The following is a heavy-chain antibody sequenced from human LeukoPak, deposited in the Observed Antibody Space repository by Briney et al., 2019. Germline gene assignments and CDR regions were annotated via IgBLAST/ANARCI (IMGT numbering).Heavy chain of an antibody. V-gene: IGHV3-23*01. CDR3: AKGTVTHRKNYYYYYGMDV. Sequence: GGSLRLSCAASGFTFSSYAMSWVRQAPGKGLEWVSAISGSGGSTYYADSVKGRFTISRDNSKNTLYLQMNSLRAEDTAVYYCAKGTVTHRKNYYYYYGMDVWGQGTTVTVSS. D-gene: IGHD4-17*01. J-gene: IGHJ6*02. CDR1: GFTFSSYA. CDR2: ISGSGGST.